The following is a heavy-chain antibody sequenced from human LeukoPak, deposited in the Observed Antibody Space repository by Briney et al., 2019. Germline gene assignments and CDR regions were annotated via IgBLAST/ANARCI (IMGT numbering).Heavy chain of an antibody. CDR3: SSSAAYYDSSSYQIGPLDN. V-gene: IGHV3-15*01. J-gene: IGHJ4*02. CDR2: IKSKTDGGTT. CDR1: GLTFTNAW. D-gene: IGHD3-22*01. Sequence: GGSLRLSCAASGLTFTNAWMSWVRQAPGKGLEWVGRIKSKTDGGTTDYAAPVKGRFTISRDDSKTTLYLQMNSLKTENTAIYYCSSSAAYYDSSSYQIGPLDNWGQGTLVTVSS.